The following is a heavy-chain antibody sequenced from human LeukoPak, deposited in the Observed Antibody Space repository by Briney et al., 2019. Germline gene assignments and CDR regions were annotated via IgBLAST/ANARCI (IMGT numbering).Heavy chain of an antibody. J-gene: IGHJ6*03. V-gene: IGHV4-4*02. CDR2: IYHSGST. CDR1: GGSISSSNW. CDR3: ARQVYSSGWSAAYYYYYYMDV. D-gene: IGHD6-19*01. Sequence: SETLSLTCAVSGGSISSSNWWSWVRQPPGKGLEWIGEIYHSGSTNYNPSLKSRVTISVDKSKNQFSLKLSSVAAADTAVYYCARQVYSSGWSAAYYYYYYMDVWGKGTTVTVSS.